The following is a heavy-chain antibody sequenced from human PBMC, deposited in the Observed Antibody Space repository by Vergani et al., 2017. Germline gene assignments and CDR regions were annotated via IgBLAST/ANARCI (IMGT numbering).Heavy chain of an antibody. D-gene: IGHD4/OR15-4a*01. CDR1: GFTFSSYG. CDR2: ISYDGSNK. J-gene: IGHJ6*02. Sequence: QVQLVESGGGVVQPGRSLRLSCAASGFTFSSYGMHWVRQAPGKGLEWVAVISYDGSNKYYADSVKGRFTISRDKSKNTLYLQMNSLRAEDTAVYYCARGAYGMDVWGQGTTVTVSS. CDR3: ARGAYGMDV. V-gene: IGHV3-30*03.